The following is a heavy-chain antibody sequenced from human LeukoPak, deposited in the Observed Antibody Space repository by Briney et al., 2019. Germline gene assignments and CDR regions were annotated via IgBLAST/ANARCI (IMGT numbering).Heavy chain of an antibody. D-gene: IGHD2-21*01. CDR1: GYTFTGYY. CDR2: INTNTGNP. CDR3: ARLLDWYRVSNDAFDI. Sequence: GASVKVSCKASGYTFTGYYMHWVRQAPGQGLEWMGWINTNTGNPTYAQGFTGRFVFSLDTSVSTAYLQISSLKAEDTAVYYCARLLDWYRVSNDAFDIWGQGTMVTVSS. V-gene: IGHV7-4-1*02. J-gene: IGHJ3*02.